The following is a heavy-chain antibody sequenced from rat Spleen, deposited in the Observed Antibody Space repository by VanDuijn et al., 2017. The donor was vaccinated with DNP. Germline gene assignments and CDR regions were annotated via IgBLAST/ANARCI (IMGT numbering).Heavy chain of an antibody. Sequence: QVQLKESGPGMVQPSQTLSLTCTVSGFSLTDYSAHWVRQPPGKVLEWIAAISSGGSTYYNSALKSRLSISRDTSKSQVFLKMNSVQTEDTAMYFCAVTYYGGYFDYWGQGVMVTVSS. CDR1: GFSLTDYS. CDR3: AVTYYGGYFDY. CDR2: ISSGGST. V-gene: IGHV2-6*01. J-gene: IGHJ2*01. D-gene: IGHD1-11*01.